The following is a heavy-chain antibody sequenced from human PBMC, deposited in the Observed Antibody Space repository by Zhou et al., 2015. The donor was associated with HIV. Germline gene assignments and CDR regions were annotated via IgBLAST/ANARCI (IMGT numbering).Heavy chain of an antibody. CDR1: GGTFSNYA. D-gene: IGHD6-19*01. CDR3: AREYSSGWYGY. V-gene: IGHV1-69*06. J-gene: IGHJ4*02. Sequence: QVLLVQSGAEVKKPGSSVKVSCEASGGTFSNYAVSWVRQAPGQGLEWMGAIIPIFGTLKYGQKFQGRVTLTADRSTNTAYMVLSNLRSEDTAVYYCAREYSSGWYGYWGQGTLVTVSS. CDR2: IIPIFGTL.